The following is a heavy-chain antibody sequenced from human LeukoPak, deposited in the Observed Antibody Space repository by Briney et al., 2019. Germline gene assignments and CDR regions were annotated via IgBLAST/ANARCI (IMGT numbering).Heavy chain of an antibody. CDR1: GGSISSSSYY. D-gene: IGHD3-9*01. CDR3: ARDLRYFDWQDAFDI. Sequence: PSETLSLTCTVSGGSISSSSYYWGWIRQPPGKGLEWIGSIYYSGSTYYNPSLKSRVTISVDTSKNQFSLKLSSVTAADTAVYYCARDLRYFDWQDAFDIWGQGTMVTVSS. CDR2: IYYSGST. V-gene: IGHV4-39*07. J-gene: IGHJ3*02.